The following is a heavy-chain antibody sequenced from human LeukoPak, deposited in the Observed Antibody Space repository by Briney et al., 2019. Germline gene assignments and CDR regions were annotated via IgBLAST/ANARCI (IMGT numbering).Heavy chain of an antibody. V-gene: IGHV4-39*01. CDR3: ARQTGAAAGYGDWFDP. Sequence: SETLSLTCTVSGGSINSSSYYWGWIRQPPGKGLEWIGSIYYSGSTYYNPSLKSRVTISVDTSKNQFSLKLSSVTAADTAVYYCARQTGAAAGYGDWFDPWGQGTLVTVSS. J-gene: IGHJ5*02. CDR1: GGSINSSSYY. CDR2: IYYSGST. D-gene: IGHD6-13*01.